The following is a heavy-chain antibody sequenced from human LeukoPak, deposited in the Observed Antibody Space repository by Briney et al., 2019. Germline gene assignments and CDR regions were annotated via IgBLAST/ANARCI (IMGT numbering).Heavy chain of an antibody. J-gene: IGHJ4*02. CDR3: AKGNSGSYLFDY. CDR1: GFTFSNYS. CDR2: ISSSSSYI. V-gene: IGHV3-21*01. Sequence: PGGSLRLSCSASGFTFSNYSMNWVRQAPGKGLEWVSSISSSSSYIYYADSVKGRFTISRDNAKNSLYLQMNSLRAEDTAVYYCAKGNSGSYLFDYWGQGTLVTVSS. D-gene: IGHD1-26*01.